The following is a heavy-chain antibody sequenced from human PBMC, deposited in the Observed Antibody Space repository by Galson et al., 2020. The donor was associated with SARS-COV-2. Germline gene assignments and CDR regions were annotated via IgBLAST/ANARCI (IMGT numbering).Heavy chain of an antibody. Sequence: GGSLRLSCAVSGFTFSRYAISWVRQAPGKGLEWVSAISGSGGSKYYADSVKGRFTISRDSSKNTVYLQMSSLRAEDTAVYYCAKDQGRDYGDQLHYWGQGTLVTVSS. D-gene: IGHD4-17*01. V-gene: IGHV3-23*01. CDR3: AKDQGRDYGDQLHY. CDR2: ISGSGGSK. J-gene: IGHJ4*02. CDR1: GFTFSRYA.